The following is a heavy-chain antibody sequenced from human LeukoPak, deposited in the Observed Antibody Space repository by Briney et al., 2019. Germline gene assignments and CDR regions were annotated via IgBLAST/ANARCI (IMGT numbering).Heavy chain of an antibody. D-gene: IGHD3-10*02. Sequence: GGSLRLSCAASGFSFSNYWMHWVRQAPGKGLVWVSRISSDGSDTIYADSVKGRFTMSRDNAKNTLYLQMNSLRAEDTAVYYCVRDLRSADYWGRGTLVIVSS. CDR2: ISSDGSDT. CDR1: GFSFSNYW. J-gene: IGHJ4*02. V-gene: IGHV3-74*01. CDR3: VRDLRSADY.